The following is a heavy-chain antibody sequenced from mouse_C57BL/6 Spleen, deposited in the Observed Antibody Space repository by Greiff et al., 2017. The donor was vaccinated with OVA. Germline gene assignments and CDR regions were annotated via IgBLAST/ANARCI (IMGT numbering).Heavy chain of an antibody. CDR1: GYTFTEYT. CDR3: ARHEEKDQLRLYFDY. D-gene: IGHD3-2*02. CDR2: FYPGSGSI. V-gene: IGHV1-62-2*01. Sequence: VQLQESGAELVKPGASVKLSCKASGYTFTEYTIHWVKQRSGQGLEWIGWFYPGSGSITYNEKFKDKATLTADKSSSTVYMELSRLTSEDSAVYFCARHEEKDQLRLYFDYWGQGTTLTVSS. J-gene: IGHJ2*01.